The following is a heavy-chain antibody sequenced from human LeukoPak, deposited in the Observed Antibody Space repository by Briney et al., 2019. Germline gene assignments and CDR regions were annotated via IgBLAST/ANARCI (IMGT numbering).Heavy chain of an antibody. CDR3: AKAGCCTNGVCYEYYYGMDV. D-gene: IGHD2-8*01. CDR1: GFTFSSYA. Sequence: GGSLRLSCAASGFTFSSYAMSWVRQAPGKGLEWVSAISGSGGSTYYADSVKGRFTISRDNSKNTLYLQMNSLRAEDTAVYYCAKAGCCTNGVCYEYYYGMDVWGQGTTVTVSS. CDR2: ISGSGGST. V-gene: IGHV3-23*01. J-gene: IGHJ6*02.